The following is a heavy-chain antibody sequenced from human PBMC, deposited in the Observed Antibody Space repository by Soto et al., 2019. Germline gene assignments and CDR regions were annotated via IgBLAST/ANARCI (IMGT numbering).Heavy chain of an antibody. CDR1: GFTFNTYS. J-gene: IGHJ4*02. CDR3: ARASDRGLRPHDL. D-gene: IGHD1-1*01. Sequence: EVQLVESGGGLVKPGGSLRLSCAASGFTFNTYSMIWVRRAPWKGLAWVSFISSWSNYIYYADSVQGRFTISRDNAKSSLYLQMNSLRAEDTAVYYCARASDRGLRPHDLWGQGTRVTVSS. V-gene: IGHV3-21*01. CDR2: ISSWSNYI.